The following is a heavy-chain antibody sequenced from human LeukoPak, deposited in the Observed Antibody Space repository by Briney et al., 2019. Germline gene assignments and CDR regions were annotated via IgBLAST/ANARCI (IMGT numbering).Heavy chain of an antibody. CDR1: GFTFSSYA. CDR2: ISGRGGST. Sequence: TGGSLRLSCAASGFTFSSYAVTWVRQAPGKGLEWVSSISGRGGSTYSADSVKGRFTISRDNSKNTMYLQMNSLRAEDTAIYYCAKDRSCTNDICHGDFDYWGQGTLVTVSS. CDR3: AKDRSCTNDICHGDFDY. V-gene: IGHV3-23*01. D-gene: IGHD2-8*01. J-gene: IGHJ4*02.